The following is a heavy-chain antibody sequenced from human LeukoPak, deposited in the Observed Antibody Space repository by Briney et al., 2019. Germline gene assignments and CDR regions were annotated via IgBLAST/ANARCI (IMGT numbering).Heavy chain of an antibody. V-gene: IGHV4-34*01. CDR2: IDHSGST. Sequence: PSETLSLTCGVYGGSFSGYHWTWIRLRPGKGLEWIGDIDHSGSTHYNPSLKSRVTISLDTSNNQFSLKLNSVTAADTAVYYCARDEDYYGMDVWGQGTTVTVSS. CDR3: ARDEDYYGMDV. CDR1: GGSFSGYH. J-gene: IGHJ6*02.